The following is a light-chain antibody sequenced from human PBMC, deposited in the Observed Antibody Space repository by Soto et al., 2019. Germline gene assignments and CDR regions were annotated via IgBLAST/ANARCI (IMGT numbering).Light chain of an antibody. Sequence: IRMTQSPSSFSASTGDRVTITCRASQGISSYLAWYQQKPGKAPKLLIYAASTLQSGVPSRFSGSGSGTDFTLTISCLQSEDFATYYCQQYYSYPWTFGQGTKV. CDR2: AAS. CDR3: QQYYSYPWT. V-gene: IGKV1-8*01. J-gene: IGKJ1*01. CDR1: QGISSY.